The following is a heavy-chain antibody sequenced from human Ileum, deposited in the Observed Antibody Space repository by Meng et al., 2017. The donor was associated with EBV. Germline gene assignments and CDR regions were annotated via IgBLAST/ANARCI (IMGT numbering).Heavy chain of an antibody. D-gene: IGHD3-22*01. J-gene: IGHJ4*02. CDR2: TSHSGST. CDR3: ASSDYYRSDY. CDR1: GGSISRSDW. V-gene: IGHV4-4*02. Sequence: QGPGQGEGPGLVKPSETLSLTGAVSGGSISRSDWWSWVRQPPGKGLEWIGETSHSGSTNYSPSLKSRVTISLDKSKNQLSLKLNSVTAADTAVYYCASSDYYRSDYWGQGTLVTVSS.